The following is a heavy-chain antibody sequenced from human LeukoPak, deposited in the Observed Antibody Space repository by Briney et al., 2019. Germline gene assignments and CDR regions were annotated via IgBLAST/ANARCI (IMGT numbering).Heavy chain of an antibody. CDR1: GASVSSSSYY. D-gene: IGHD1-26*01. CDR2: IYYTGST. J-gene: IGHJ4*02. CDR3: ARLLGSSSGYYFDY. V-gene: IGHV4-39*01. Sequence: KPLETLSLTCIVSGASVSSSSYYWGWIRQPPGKGLEWIGNIYYTGSTYYNPSLKSRVTISVDTSENQFSLKLSSVTAADTAVYYCARLLGSSSGYYFDYWGQGTLVTVSS.